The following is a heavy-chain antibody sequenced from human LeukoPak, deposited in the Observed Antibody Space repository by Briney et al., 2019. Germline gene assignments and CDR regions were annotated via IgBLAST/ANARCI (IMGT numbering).Heavy chain of an antibody. D-gene: IGHD2-2*01. CDR1: EFSVGSNY. Sequence: GGSLRLSCAASEFSVGSNYMTWVRQAPGKGLEWVSYISSSGSTIYYADSVKGRFTISRDNAKNSLYLQMNSLRVEDTAVYYCASLGYCSGISCRAPFDYWGQGTLVTVSS. CDR2: ISSSGSTI. CDR3: ASLGYCSGISCRAPFDY. V-gene: IGHV3-48*04. J-gene: IGHJ4*02.